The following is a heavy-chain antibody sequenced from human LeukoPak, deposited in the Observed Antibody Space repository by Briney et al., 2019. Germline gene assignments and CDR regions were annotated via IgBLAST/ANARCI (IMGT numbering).Heavy chain of an antibody. D-gene: IGHD3-22*01. V-gene: IGHV1-69*04. CDR2: IIPILGIA. CDR1: GGTFSSYA. CDR3: ARDFSPYYYDSSGYNPGWFDP. J-gene: IGHJ5*02. Sequence: SVKVSCKASGGTFSSYAISWVRQAPGQGLEWMGRIIPILGIANYAQKFQGRVTITADKSTSTAYMELSSLRSEDTAVYYCARDFSPYYYDSSGYNPGWFDPWGQGTLVTVSS.